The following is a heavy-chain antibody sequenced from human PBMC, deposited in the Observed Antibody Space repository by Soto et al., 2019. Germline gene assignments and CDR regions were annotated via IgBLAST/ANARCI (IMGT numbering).Heavy chain of an antibody. CDR1: GGTCSSYA. CDR2: IIPIFGTA. Sequence: SVKVSCKASGGTCSSYAISWVRQAPGQGLEWMGGIIPIFGTANYAQKFQGRVTITADKSTSTDYMELSSLRSEDTAVYYFASRQYQIGADYNGMDVWGQGTTVTVSS. CDR3: ASRQYQIGADYNGMDV. V-gene: IGHV1-69*06. J-gene: IGHJ6*02. D-gene: IGHD2-2*01.